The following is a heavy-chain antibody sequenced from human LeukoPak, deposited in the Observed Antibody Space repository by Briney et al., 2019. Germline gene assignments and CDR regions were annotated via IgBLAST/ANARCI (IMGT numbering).Heavy chain of an antibody. CDR2: IYYSGTM. J-gene: IGHJ3*02. CDR3: ARAPYYSPLYCSSASCYSFNGLDI. Sequence: SETLSLTCTVPGGSISNGDYYWSWIRQPPGKGLEWIGYIYYSGTMYYNPSLKSRLTMSVDTSKNQFSLKLSSVTAADTAVYYCARAPYYSPLYCSSASCYSFNGLDIWGQGTKVTVSS. D-gene: IGHD2-2*02. V-gene: IGHV4-30-4*08. CDR1: GGSISNGDYY.